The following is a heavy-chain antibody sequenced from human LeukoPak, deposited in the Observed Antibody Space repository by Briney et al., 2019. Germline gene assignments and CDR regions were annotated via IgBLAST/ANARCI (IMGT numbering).Heavy chain of an antibody. Sequence: GGSLRLSCAASGFTFSSYGMHWVRQAPGKGLEWVAVISYDGSNKYYADSVKGRFTISTDNSKNTLYLQMNSLRAEYTAVYYCAKDGLWRGYSYGGFDYWGQGTLVTVSS. V-gene: IGHV3-30*18. D-gene: IGHD5-18*01. J-gene: IGHJ4*02. CDR1: GFTFSSYG. CDR3: AKDGLWRGYSYGGFDY. CDR2: ISYDGSNK.